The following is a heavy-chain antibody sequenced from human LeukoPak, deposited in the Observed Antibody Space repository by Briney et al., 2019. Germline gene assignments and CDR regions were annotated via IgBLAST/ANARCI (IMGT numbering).Heavy chain of an antibody. CDR3: ARLYSSTWENYFDC. J-gene: IGHJ4*02. D-gene: IGHD6-13*01. Sequence: GGSLGLSCETSGFSFNTYSMIWVRQAPGKGLEWVSAISGSDGSTYYADSVKGRFTISRDNSKNTLYVQMNSLRAEDTAVYYCARLYSSTWENYFDCWGQGTLATVSS. CDR2: ISGSDGST. V-gene: IGHV3-23*01. CDR1: GFSFNTYS.